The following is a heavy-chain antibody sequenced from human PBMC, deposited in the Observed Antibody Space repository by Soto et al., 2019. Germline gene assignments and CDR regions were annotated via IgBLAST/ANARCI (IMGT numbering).Heavy chain of an antibody. CDR3: ARGPRGYVYYHGMDV. D-gene: IGHD3-10*01. J-gene: IGHJ6*02. CDR1: GGSIGSYY. Sequence: SETLSLTSTVSGGSIGSYYCSWIRQSAGKGLEWIGRIDTSGTTNYNPSLKSRVTMSVDASKNQFSLNLSSVTAADTAVYYCARGPRGYVYYHGMDVWGQGTTVTVSS. V-gene: IGHV4-4*07. CDR2: IDTSGTT.